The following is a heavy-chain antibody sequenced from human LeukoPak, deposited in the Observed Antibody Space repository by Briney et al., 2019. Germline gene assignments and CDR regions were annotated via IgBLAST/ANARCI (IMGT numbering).Heavy chain of an antibody. D-gene: IGHD4-17*01. CDR1: GFTFSDYY. CDR2: ISSSGSTI. CDR3: ARDEWNYGDYYFDY. V-gene: IGHV3-11*01. Sequence: GGSLRLSCAASGFTFSDYYMSWIRQAPGKGLEWVSYISSSGSTIYYADSVEGRFTISRDNAKNSLYLQMNSLRAEDTAVYYCARDEWNYGDYYFDYWGQGTLVTVSS. J-gene: IGHJ4*02.